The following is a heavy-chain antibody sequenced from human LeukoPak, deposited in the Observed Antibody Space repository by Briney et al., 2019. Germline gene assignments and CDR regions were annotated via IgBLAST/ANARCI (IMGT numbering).Heavy chain of an antibody. J-gene: IGHJ4*02. CDR3: AREGVGATGFFDY. D-gene: IGHD1-26*01. CDR1: GFTFSSYS. V-gene: IGHV3-48*04. Sequence: QPGGSLRLSCAASGFTFSSYSMNWVRQAPGKGLEWVSYISNSGSTIYYADSVKGRFTISRDNAKNSLYLQMNSLRAEDTAVYYCAREGVGATGFFDYWGQGTLVTVSS. CDR2: ISNSGSTI.